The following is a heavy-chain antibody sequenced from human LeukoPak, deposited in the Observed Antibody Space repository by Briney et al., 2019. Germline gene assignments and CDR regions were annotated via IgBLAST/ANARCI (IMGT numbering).Heavy chain of an antibody. CDR2: IKQDGSEK. V-gene: IGHV3-7*01. Sequence: PGGSLRLSCAASGFTFSSYWMSWVRQAPGKGLEWVANIKQDGSEKYYVDSVKGRFTISRDNAKNSLYLQMNSLRAEDTAVYYCASDILTGGDWDVAFDIWGQGTMVTVSS. CDR3: ASDILTGGDWDVAFDI. J-gene: IGHJ3*02. CDR1: GFTFSSYW. D-gene: IGHD3-9*01.